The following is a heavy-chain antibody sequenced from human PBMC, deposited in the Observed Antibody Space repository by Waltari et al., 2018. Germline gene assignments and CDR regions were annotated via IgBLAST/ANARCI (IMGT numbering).Heavy chain of an antibody. V-gene: IGHV4-61*09. J-gene: IGHJ3*02. CDR1: GGSISSGSYY. CDR3: ARSGEGGAFDI. CDR2: ISTSGST. D-gene: IGHD3-16*01. Sequence: QVQLQESGPGLVKPSQTLSLTCTVSGGSISSGSYYWSWIRQPAGKGLEWIGYISTSGSTNYNPSLKSRATISVDTSKNQFSLKLSSVTAADTAVYYCARSGEGGAFDIWGQGTMVTVSS.